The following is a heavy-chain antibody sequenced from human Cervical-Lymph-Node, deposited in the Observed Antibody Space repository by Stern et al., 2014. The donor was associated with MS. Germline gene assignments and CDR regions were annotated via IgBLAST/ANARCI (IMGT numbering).Heavy chain of an antibody. CDR1: GFTFRNSW. CDR2: RKPVGTEK. D-gene: IGHD1-1*01. Sequence: EVQLVQSGGGLVQPGGSMRLSCAASGFTFRNSWMDWVRQAPGKGLEWVANRKPVGTEKASVDSVKGRLTISRDNAKSSMYLQLNSLRAEDTAVYYCVREGDWNHEYWGQGTLVTVSS. V-gene: IGHV3-7*03. J-gene: IGHJ4*02. CDR3: VREGDWNHEY.